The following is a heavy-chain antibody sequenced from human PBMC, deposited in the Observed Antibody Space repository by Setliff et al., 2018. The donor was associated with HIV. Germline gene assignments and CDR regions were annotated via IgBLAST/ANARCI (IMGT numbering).Heavy chain of an antibody. D-gene: IGHD3-3*01. CDR2: VSSSGKT. CDR1: GGSISSYY. Sequence: KPSETLSLTCTVSGGSISSYYWSWIRQPAGKGLEWIGRVSSSGKTNYNPSLKSRVIISLDTSKNQFSLKLSSVTAADTAVYYCASHGDYYYYYKDVWGKGTTVTVSS. J-gene: IGHJ6*03. V-gene: IGHV4-4*07. CDR3: ASHGDYYYYYKDV.